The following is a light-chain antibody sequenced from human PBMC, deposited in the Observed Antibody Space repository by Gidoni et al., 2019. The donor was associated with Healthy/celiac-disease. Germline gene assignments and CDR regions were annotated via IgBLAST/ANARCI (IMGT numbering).Light chain of an antibody. CDR2: GNS. CDR3: LSYDSSLSGLV. V-gene: IGLV1-40*01. CDR1: SSNIGAGYD. J-gene: IGLJ1*01. Sequence: QSVLTQPPSVSGAPGQRVTISCTGSSSNIGAGYDVHWYQQLPGTAPNLLIYGNSNRPSGVPDRFSGSKSGTSASLAITGLQAEDEADYYCLSYDSSLSGLVFGTGTKVTVL.